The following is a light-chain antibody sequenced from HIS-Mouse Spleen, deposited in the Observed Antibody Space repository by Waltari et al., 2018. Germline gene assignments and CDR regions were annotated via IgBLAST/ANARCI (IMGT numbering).Light chain of an antibody. CDR1: SSDAAGYYY. J-gene: IGLJ1*01. V-gene: IGLV2-14*03. CDR3: SSYTSSSTLRYV. Sequence: QSALTQPASASGSPGQSTTTSCTATSSDAAGYYYLSCYQQHPVKAPKPMIYDVSNRPSGVSNRFSGSKSGNTASLTISGLQAEDEADYYCSSYTSSSTLRYVFGTGTKVTVL. CDR2: DVS.